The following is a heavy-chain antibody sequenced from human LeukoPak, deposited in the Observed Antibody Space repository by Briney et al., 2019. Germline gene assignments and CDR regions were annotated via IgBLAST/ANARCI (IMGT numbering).Heavy chain of an antibody. CDR2: IYNYGST. V-gene: IGHV4-59*01. D-gene: IGHD3-3*01. CDR3: ARDASQDFWSGSAFDP. J-gene: IGHJ5*02. Sequence: SETLSLTCAVNGGSFSGYYWSWIRQPPGKGLEWIGYIYNYGSTNYNPSLKSRVTISVDTSKNQFSLKLSSVTAADTAVYYCARDASQDFWSGSAFDPWGQGTLVTVSS. CDR1: GGSFSGYY.